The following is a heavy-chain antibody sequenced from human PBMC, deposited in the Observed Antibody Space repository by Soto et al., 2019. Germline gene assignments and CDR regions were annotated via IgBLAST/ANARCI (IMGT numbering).Heavy chain of an antibody. J-gene: IGHJ4*02. Sequence: VASVKVSCKASGYTFTGYYMHWVRQAPGQGLEWMGWINPNTGGTNYAQKFQGWVTLTSDTSIGTAYMELSRLRSDGTAVYYCARAFGEITFDYWGQGTLVTVYS. CDR2: INPNTGGT. CDR1: GYTFTGYY. CDR3: ARAFGEITFDY. V-gene: IGHV1-2*04. D-gene: IGHD3-10*01.